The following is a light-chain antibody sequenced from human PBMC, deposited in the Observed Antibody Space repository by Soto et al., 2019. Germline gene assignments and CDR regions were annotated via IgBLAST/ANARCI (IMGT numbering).Light chain of an antibody. CDR2: EVS. CDR3: SSYAGSNNYV. V-gene: IGLV2-8*01. CDR1: SSDVGGYNY. J-gene: IGLJ1*01. Sequence: TSSDVGGYNYVSWYQQHPGKAPKLMIYEVSKRPSGVPDRFSGSKSGNTASLTVSGLQAEDEADYYCSSYAGSNNYVFGTGTKVTVL.